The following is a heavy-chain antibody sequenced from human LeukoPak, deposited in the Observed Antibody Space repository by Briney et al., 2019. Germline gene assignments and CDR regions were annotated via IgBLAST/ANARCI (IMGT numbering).Heavy chain of an antibody. J-gene: IGHJ4*02. CDR3: ARPRGYYREFDY. CDR1: GGSISRYY. D-gene: IGHD3-22*01. V-gene: IGHV4-34*01. Sequence: SETLSLTCTVSGGSISRYYWSWIRQPPGKGLEWIGEINHSGSTNYNPSLKSRVTISVDTSKNQFSLKLSSVTAADTAVYYCARPRGYYREFDYWGQGTLVTVSS. CDR2: INHSGST.